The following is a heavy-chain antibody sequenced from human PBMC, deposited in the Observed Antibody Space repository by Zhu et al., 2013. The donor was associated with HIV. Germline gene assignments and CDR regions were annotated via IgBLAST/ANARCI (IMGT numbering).Heavy chain of an antibody. CDR2: INPNSGGT. CDR3: ARGEEITVTTIDWFDP. V-gene: IGHV1-2*02. J-gene: IGHJ5*02. CDR1: GYTFTAYY. Sequence: QVQLVQSGADVRKPGASLKVSCKASGYTFTAYYLHWVRQAPGQGLEWMGWINPNSGGTKYAQKFQGRVTMTRDKSISTAYMELSSLRSDDTAAYYCARGEEITVTTIDWFDPWGQGTLVTVSS. D-gene: IGHD4-4*01.